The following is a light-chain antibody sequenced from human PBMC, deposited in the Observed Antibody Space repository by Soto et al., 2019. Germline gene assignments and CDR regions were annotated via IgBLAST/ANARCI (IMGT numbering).Light chain of an antibody. V-gene: IGKV1-12*01. CDR1: QGISNW. Sequence: DIQMTQSPSSVSASVGDRVSITCRASQGISNWLAWYQQKPGRAPKLLIYTGSSLQSGVPSRFSGTGSGTDFNLTISSLQPEDVAHYYCQQANSFPLTFGGGTKVEIK. CDR2: TGS. J-gene: IGKJ4*01. CDR3: QQANSFPLT.